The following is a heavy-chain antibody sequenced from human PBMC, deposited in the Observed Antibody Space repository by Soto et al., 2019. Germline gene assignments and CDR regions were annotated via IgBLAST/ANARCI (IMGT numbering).Heavy chain of an antibody. D-gene: IGHD3-22*01. V-gene: IGHV3-48*02. J-gene: IGHJ4*02. CDR3: ARDSAYYYDSSGYYQD. Sequence: PGGSLRLSCAASGFTFSSYSMNWVRQAPGKGLEWVSYISSSSSTIYYADSVKGRFTISRDNAKNSLYLRMNSLRDEDTAVYYCARDSAYYYDSSGYYQDWGQGTLVTVSS. CDR2: ISSSSSTI. CDR1: GFTFSSYS.